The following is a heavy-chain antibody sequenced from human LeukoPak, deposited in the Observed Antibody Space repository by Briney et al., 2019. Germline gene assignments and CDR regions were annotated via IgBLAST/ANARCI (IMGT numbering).Heavy chain of an antibody. CDR2: ISGGSSFT. D-gene: IGHD6-19*01. J-gene: IGHJ4*02. V-gene: IGHV3-21*01. CDR1: GFSFSSFS. Sequence: KPGGSLRLSCAASGFSFSSFSMNWVRQAPGKGLEWVSYISGGSSFTYYVDSVKGRFTISRDNAKNSLYLQMNSLRAEDTAVYYCARDLGYSGGPNYWGQGTRVTVSS. CDR3: ARDLGYSGGPNY.